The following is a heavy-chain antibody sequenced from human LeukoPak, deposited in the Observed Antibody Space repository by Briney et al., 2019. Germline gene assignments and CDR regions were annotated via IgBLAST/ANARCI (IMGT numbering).Heavy chain of an antibody. CDR3: ARDRKTAHDAFDI. CDR1: GFTFSSYG. CDR2: IWYDGSNK. J-gene: IGHJ3*02. Sequence: GGSLRLSCAASGFTFSSYGMHWVRQAPGKGLEWVAVIWYDGSNKYYADSVKGRFTISRDNSKNTLYLQMNGLRAEDTAVYYCARDRKTAHDAFDIWGQGTMVTVSS. V-gene: IGHV3-33*01.